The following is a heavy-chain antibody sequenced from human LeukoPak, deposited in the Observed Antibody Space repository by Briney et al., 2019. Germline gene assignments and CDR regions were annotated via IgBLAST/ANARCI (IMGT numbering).Heavy chain of an antibody. D-gene: IGHD2-2*01. CDR2: IKSKTDGGTT. V-gene: IGHV3-15*01. J-gene: IGHJ4*02. Sequence: PGGSLRLSCAASGFTFSNAWMSWVRQAPGKGLEWVGRIKSKTDGGTTDYAAPVKGRFTISRDDSKNTLYLQMNSLKTEVTAVYYCTSIVVVPAAMDYWGQGTLVTVSS. CDR1: GFTFSNAW. CDR3: TSIVVVPAAMDY.